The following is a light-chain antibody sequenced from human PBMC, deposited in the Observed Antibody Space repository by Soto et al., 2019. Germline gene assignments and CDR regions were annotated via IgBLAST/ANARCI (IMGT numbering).Light chain of an antibody. Sequence: EIVLTQSPGTVSLSAGXRATLSCRASQRVSTSHVAWYQQKPGQAPRLLIYAAFSRATGIPDRFSGSGFGTDFTLTISGLEPEDLAVYYCQQYGSSPGTFGQGTKVDIK. CDR2: AAF. V-gene: IGKV3-20*01. J-gene: IGKJ1*01. CDR3: QQYGSSPGT. CDR1: QRVSTSH.